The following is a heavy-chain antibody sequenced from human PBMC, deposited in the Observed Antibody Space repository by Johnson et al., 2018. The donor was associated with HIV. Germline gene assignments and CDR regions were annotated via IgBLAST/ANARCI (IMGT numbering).Heavy chain of an antibody. J-gene: IGHJ3*02. CDR2: ISWNSGSI. V-gene: IGHV3-9*01. D-gene: IGHD6-19*01. CDR3: ASTSSGWFYAFDI. Sequence: QLVESGGGLVQPGRSLRVSCAASGFTFDDYAMHWVRQAPGKGLEWVSGISWNSGSIRYADSVKGRFTISRDNSKNTLYLQMNSLGAEDTAVYYCASTSSGWFYAFDIWGQGTMVTVSS. CDR1: GFTFDDYA.